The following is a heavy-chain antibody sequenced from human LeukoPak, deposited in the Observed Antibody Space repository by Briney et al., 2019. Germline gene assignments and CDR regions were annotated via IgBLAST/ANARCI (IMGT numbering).Heavy chain of an antibody. CDR1: GYTFTGYY. V-gene: IGHV1-2*02. CDR2: INPNSGGT. J-gene: IGHJ6*03. CDR3: ARVPDSSSHQGDYYYYYMDV. Sequence: GASVKVSCKASGYTFTGYYMHWVRQAPGQGLEWMGWINPNSGGTNYAQKFQGRVTMTRDTSISTAYMELSSLRSEDTAVYYCARVPDSSSHQGDYYYYYMDVWGKGTTVTVSS. D-gene: IGHD6-13*01.